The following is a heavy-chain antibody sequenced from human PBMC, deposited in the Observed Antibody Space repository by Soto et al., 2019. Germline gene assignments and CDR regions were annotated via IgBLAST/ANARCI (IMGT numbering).Heavy chain of an antibody. D-gene: IGHD2-21*02. CDR1: GYTFTSYA. J-gene: IGHJ4*02. Sequence: RASVKVSCKASGYTFTSYAMHCVRQAPGQRLEWMGWINAGNGNTKYSQKFQGRVTITRDTSASTAYMELSSLRSEDTAVYYCARMAVVVTAMGFDYWGQGTLVTVSS. CDR3: ARMAVVVTAMGFDY. CDR2: INAGNGNT. V-gene: IGHV1-3*01.